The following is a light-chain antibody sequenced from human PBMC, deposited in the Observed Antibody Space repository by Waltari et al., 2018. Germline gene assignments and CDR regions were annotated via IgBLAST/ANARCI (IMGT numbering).Light chain of an antibody. Sequence: QSALTQPPSASGSPGPSVTISCTGTSSAIGDYNFVSWYQQHPGKAPKVLIYEVSKRPSGVPDRFSGSKSGNTASLTVSGLQAEDEADYYCSSHAGSWVFGGGTKLTVL. V-gene: IGLV2-8*01. J-gene: IGLJ3*02. CDR2: EVS. CDR1: SSAIGDYNF. CDR3: SSHAGSWV.